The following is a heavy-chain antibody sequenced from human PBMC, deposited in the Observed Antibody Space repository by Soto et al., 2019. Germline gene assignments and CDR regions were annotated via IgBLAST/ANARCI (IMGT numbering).Heavy chain of an antibody. V-gene: IGHV1-18*01. Sequence: XSVKVSCKASGSTFTRYGISWVRQAPGQWLEWMASXSAYNXHTNYEKKLQXXVTMTKDXXKSKDYMEMRSLRPDDPAVYYCVSDYGDYNFDYCGQGTLVTVSS. CDR3: VSDYGDYNFDY. D-gene: IGHD4-17*01. CDR2: XSAYNXHT. J-gene: IGHJ4*02. CDR1: GSTFTRYG.